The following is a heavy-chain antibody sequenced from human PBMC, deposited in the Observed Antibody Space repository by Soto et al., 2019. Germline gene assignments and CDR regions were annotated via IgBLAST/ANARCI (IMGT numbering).Heavy chain of an antibody. CDR3: ARGGNRSSHVASGVGGFDY. Sequence: PSETLSLTSTVSGASISSSYGSLIRQSPERGLEWIAYVYHTGATNYNPSLKSRVTISLDTTKGQFSLNLTSLTTADTAVYFCARGGNRSSHVASGVGGFDYWGQGSLVTVSS. J-gene: IGHJ4*02. CDR1: GASISSSY. D-gene: IGHD2-15*01. V-gene: IGHV4-59*01. CDR2: VYHTGAT.